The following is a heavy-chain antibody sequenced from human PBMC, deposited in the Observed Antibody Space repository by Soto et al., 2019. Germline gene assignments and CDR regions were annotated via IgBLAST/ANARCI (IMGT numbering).Heavy chain of an antibody. CDR3: ARESYGDYAHYAFDI. Sequence: QVQLVESGGGVVQPGRSLRLSCAASGFTFSSYAMHWVRQAPGKGLEWVAVISYDGSNKYYADSVKGRFTISRDNSKNPLYLQMNSLRAEDTAVYYCARESYGDYAHYAFDIWGQGTMVTVSS. V-gene: IGHV3-30-3*01. CDR2: ISYDGSNK. J-gene: IGHJ3*02. CDR1: GFTFSSYA. D-gene: IGHD4-17*01.